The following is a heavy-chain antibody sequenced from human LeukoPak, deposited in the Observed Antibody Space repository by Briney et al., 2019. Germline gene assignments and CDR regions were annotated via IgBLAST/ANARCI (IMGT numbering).Heavy chain of an antibody. V-gene: IGHV3-23*01. Sequence: GGSLRLSCAVSGITLSNYGMSWVRQAPGKGLEWVAGISGGGGGTNYADSVKGRFTVSRDNPKNTLYLQMHSLRAEDTAVYFCAKRGVVVRVILVGFHKEANYFDSWGQGALVTVSS. D-gene: IGHD3-10*01. CDR1: GITLSNYG. CDR3: AKRGVVVRVILVGFHKEANYFDS. CDR2: ISGGGGGT. J-gene: IGHJ4*02.